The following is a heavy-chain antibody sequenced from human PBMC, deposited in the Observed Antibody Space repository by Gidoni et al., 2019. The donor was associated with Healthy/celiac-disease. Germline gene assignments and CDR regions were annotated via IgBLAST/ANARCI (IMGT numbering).Heavy chain of an antibody. D-gene: IGHD3-22*01. CDR3: AKDGRRYYDSSGYYYAYYGMDV. V-gene: IGHV3-9*01. J-gene: IGHJ6*02. Sequence: EVQLVEAGGGLVQPGRSLRLSCAASVFTFADYAMPWVRQAPGKGLDWFSGISWNSGSIGYADSVKGRFTISRDNAKNSLYLQMNSLRAEDTALYYCAKDGRRYYDSSGYYYAYYGMDVWGQGTTVTVSS. CDR2: ISWNSGSI. CDR1: VFTFADYA.